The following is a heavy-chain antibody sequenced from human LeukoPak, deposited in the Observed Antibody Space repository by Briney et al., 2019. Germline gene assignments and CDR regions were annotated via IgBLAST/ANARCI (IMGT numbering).Heavy chain of an antibody. Sequence: SVKVSCKASGGTFSSYAISWVRQAPGQGLEWMGRIIPILGIANYAQKFQGRVTITADKSTSTAYMELSSLKTEDTALYYCTTDGFPPHFFDYWGQGILVTVSS. V-gene: IGHV1-69*04. CDR3: TTDGFPPHFFDY. CDR2: IIPILGIA. J-gene: IGHJ4*02. D-gene: IGHD2/OR15-2a*01. CDR1: GGTFSSYA.